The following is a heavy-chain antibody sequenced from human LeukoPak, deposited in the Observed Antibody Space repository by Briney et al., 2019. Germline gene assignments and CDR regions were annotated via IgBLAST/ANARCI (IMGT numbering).Heavy chain of an antibody. V-gene: IGHV1-24*01. CDR3: ATGPAPFGAYYMDV. D-gene: IGHD3-16*01. Sequence: ASVKVSCKVSGYTHTELSMHWVRQAPGKGLEWMGGFDPEDGETIYAQKFQGRVTMTEDTSTDTAYMELSSLRSEDTAVYYCATGPAPFGAYYMDVWGKGTTVTVSS. J-gene: IGHJ6*03. CDR1: GYTHTELS. CDR2: FDPEDGET.